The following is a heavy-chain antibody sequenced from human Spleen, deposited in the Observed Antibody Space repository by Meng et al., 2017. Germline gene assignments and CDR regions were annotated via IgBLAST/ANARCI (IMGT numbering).Heavy chain of an antibody. Sequence: QVRRVQAGVEVKCPGASVKVSCKPSGYPFTAYYIHGVRQAPVQGLGWMGHIIPNSGDTLYAPKCQGRVTMTGDTSISTAYMELSGLRSDDTAMYYCARDEDISAAGKLFGDYWGQGTLVTVSS. J-gene: IGHJ4*02. CDR3: ARDEDISAAGKLFGDY. CDR1: GYPFTAYY. D-gene: IGHD6-13*01. CDR2: IIPNSGDT. V-gene: IGHV1-2*06.